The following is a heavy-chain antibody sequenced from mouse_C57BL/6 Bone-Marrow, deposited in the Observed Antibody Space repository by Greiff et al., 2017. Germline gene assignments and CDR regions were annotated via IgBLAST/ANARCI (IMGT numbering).Heavy chain of an antibody. V-gene: IGHV1-76*01. CDR2: IYPGSGNT. J-gene: IGHJ3*01. CDR3: VSSRRDYWAY. CDR1: GYTFTDYY. D-gene: IGHD2-13*01. Sequence: VQLQQSGAELVRPGASVKLSCKASGYTFTDYYINWVKQRPGQGLEWIARIYPGSGNTYYNEKFKGKATLTAEKSSSTAYMQLSSLTSEDSAVYFCVSSRRDYWAYWGQGTLVTVSA.